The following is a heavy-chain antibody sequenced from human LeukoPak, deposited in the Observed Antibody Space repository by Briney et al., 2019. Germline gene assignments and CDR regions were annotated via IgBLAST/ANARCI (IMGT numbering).Heavy chain of an antibody. CDR3: ARLMTTVTTFGYYYYYMDV. V-gene: IGHV4-4*09. Sequence: ASETLSLTCTVSGGSISSYYWSWIRHPPGQGLEWMGYIYTSGSTNYNHYLTSRVTISVDTSKNQSSLKLSSVTAADTDVYYCARLMTTVTTFGYYYYYMDVWGKGTTVTVSS. D-gene: IGHD4-17*01. CDR1: GGSISSYY. J-gene: IGHJ6*03. CDR2: IYTSGST.